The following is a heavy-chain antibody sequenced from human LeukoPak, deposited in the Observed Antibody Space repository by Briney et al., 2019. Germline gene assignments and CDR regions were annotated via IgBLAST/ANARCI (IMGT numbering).Heavy chain of an antibody. J-gene: IGHJ4*02. CDR1: GGSISSYY. Sequence: PSETLSLTCTVSGGSISSYYWNWIRQPPGKGLEWIGHFYYSGSTNYNPSLNSRVTISVDTSKNQFSLRLSSVTAADTAIYYCARARDSSGFPFDYWGQGTLVTVSS. V-gene: IGHV4-59*01. CDR2: FYYSGST. D-gene: IGHD3-22*01. CDR3: ARARDSSGFPFDY.